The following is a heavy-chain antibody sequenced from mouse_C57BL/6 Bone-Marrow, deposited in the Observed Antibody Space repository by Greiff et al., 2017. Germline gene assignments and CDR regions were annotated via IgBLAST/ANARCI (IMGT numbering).Heavy chain of an antibody. CDR3: AIITTVVAYYFDY. Sequence: VQLQQSGPELVKPGASVKISCKASGYAFSSSWMNWVKQRPGKGLEWIGRIYPGDGDTNYNGKFKGKATLTADKSSSTAYMQLSSLTSEDSAVYVCAIITTVVAYYFDYWGQGTTLTVSS. J-gene: IGHJ2*01. D-gene: IGHD1-1*01. CDR2: IYPGDGDT. V-gene: IGHV1-82*01. CDR1: GYAFSSSW.